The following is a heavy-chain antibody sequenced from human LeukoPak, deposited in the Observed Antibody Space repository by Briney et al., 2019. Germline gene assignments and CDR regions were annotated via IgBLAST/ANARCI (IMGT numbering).Heavy chain of an antibody. CDR3: ARDKEWLVLKTGWEYYFDY. CDR1: GFTFSSYA. V-gene: IGHV3-23*01. J-gene: IGHJ4*02. Sequence: GGSLRLSCAASGFTFSSYAMSWVRQAPGKGLEWVSAISGSGGSTYYADSVKGRFTISRDNSKNTLYLQMNSLRAEDTAVYYCARDKEWLVLKTGWEYYFDYWGQGTLVTVSS. CDR2: ISGSGGST. D-gene: IGHD6-19*01.